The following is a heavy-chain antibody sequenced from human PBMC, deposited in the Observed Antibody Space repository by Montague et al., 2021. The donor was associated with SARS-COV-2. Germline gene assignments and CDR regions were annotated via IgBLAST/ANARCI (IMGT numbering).Heavy chain of an antibody. D-gene: IGHD3-22*01. V-gene: IGHV4-34*01. CDR3: ARGQGEITMIVVVLTAAAHYFDY. CDR1: GGSLSGYD. CDR2: INHSGST. Sequence: SETLSLTCAVYGGSLSGYDWSWIRQPPGKGLEWIGEINHSGSTKYNPSLKSRVSISVDTSKNQFSLKLNSVTAADTVVYYCARGQGEITMIVVVLTAAAHYFDYWGQGTLVTVSP. J-gene: IGHJ4*02.